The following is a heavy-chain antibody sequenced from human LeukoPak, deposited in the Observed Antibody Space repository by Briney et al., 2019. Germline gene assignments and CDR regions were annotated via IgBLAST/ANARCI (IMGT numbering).Heavy chain of an antibody. D-gene: IGHD6-13*01. CDR2: INPNSGGT. CDR3: ARASSWYSYGMDV. CDR1: GYTFTDSY. V-gene: IGHV1-2*02. Sequence: ASVEVSCKASGYTFTDSYMHWVRQAPGQGLGWMGWINPNSGGTSYAQEFQGRATMTRDTSISTAYMELSRLRSDDTAVYYCARASSWYSYGMDVWGQGTTVTVSS. J-gene: IGHJ6*02.